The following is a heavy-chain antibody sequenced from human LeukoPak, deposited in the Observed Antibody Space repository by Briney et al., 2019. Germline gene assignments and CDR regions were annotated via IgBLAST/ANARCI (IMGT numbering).Heavy chain of an antibody. CDR1: GGTFSSYA. CDR3: ARSYYDSSGYFQH. J-gene: IGHJ1*01. D-gene: IGHD3-22*01. CDR2: IIPIFGTG. V-gene: IGHV1-69*05. Sequence: SVKVSCKASGGTFSSYAISWVRQPPRQGLEWMGRIIPIFGTGNYAQKFQGRVTITTDESRSTAYMELSSPRSEDTAVYYCARSYYDSSGYFQHWGQGTLVTVSS.